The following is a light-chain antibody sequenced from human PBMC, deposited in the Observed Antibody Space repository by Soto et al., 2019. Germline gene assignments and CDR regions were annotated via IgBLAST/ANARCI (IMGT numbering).Light chain of an antibody. Sequence: DLQMTQSPSSLSASVGDRVTITCRASQGIGNNLAWYQQKPGKAPNRLIYAASSLQSGVPSRFSGSGSGTEFTLTISSLQPEDFAIYYCLQHNSYPLTFGGGTKVEIK. J-gene: IGKJ4*01. CDR3: LQHNSYPLT. CDR2: AAS. V-gene: IGKV1-17*01. CDR1: QGIGNN.